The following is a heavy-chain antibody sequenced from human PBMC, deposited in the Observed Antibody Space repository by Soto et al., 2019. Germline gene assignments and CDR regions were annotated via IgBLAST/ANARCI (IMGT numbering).Heavy chain of an antibody. CDR3: ARGRQVAPSALFRRAGDYSLDV. J-gene: IGHJ6*02. CDR1: GGSFSGYQ. D-gene: IGHD2-2*01. V-gene: IGHV4-34*01. Sequence: PSETLSLTCAVYGGSFSGYQWTWIRKPPGKGLEWIGEINHRGSTNLNPSLGSRVTFLVDTSKNQFSLKLRSVTAADTAVYYCARGRQVAPSALFRRAGDYSLDVWGQGTTVTVSS. CDR2: INHRGST.